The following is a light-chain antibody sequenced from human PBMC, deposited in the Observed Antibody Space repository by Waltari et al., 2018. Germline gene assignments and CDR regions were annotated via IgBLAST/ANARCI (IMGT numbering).Light chain of an antibody. CDR2: GAS. CDR1: QSVSSN. CDR3: QQYNNWPRT. V-gene: IGKV3-15*01. Sequence: EIEMTQSPATLSVSPGGRATLSCRASQSVSSNLAWYQQKPGQAPRLLIYGASTRATGIPARFSGSGSGTEFTLTISSLQSEDFAVYYCQQYNNWPRTFGQGTKVEIK. J-gene: IGKJ1*01.